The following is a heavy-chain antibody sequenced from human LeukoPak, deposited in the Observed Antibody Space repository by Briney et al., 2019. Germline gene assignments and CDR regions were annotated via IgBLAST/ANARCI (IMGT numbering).Heavy chain of an antibody. D-gene: IGHD2-15*01. Sequence: GGSLRLSCAASGFTFSSYWMSWVRQAPGKGLEWVANIKEDDKKRYYVDSVKGRFTISRDNAKSLLYLQMDSLRVEDTAVYYCARDGSSFDHWGQGALVTVSS. V-gene: IGHV3-7*01. CDR1: GFTFSSYW. CDR3: ARDGSSFDH. CDR2: IKEDDKKR. J-gene: IGHJ4*02.